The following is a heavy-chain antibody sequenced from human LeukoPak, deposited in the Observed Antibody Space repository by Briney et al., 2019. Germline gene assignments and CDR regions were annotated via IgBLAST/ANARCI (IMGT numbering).Heavy chain of an antibody. V-gene: IGHV1-18*01. CDR2: ISAYNGNT. CDR1: GYTFISYG. D-gene: IGHD2-15*01. Sequence: GASVTVSCKASGYTFISYGISWVRQAPGQGLEWMGWISAYNGNTNYAQKLQGRVTMTTDTSTSTAYMELRSLRSDDTAVYYCARGPYCSGGACYSQYFDYWGQGTLVTVSS. CDR3: ARGPYCSGGACYSQYFDY. J-gene: IGHJ4*02.